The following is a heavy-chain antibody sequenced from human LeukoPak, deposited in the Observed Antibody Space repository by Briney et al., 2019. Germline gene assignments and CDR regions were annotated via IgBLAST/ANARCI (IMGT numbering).Heavy chain of an antibody. CDR3: ARDRGDYYDSSGYYYD. J-gene: IGHJ4*02. CDR1: GGSISSSSYY. V-gene: IGHV4-39*07. Sequence: SETLSLTCSLSGGSISSSSYYWGWVRQPPGKGLEWIGSIYYSGSTYYNPSLKSRVTISVGTSKNQFSLKLSSVTAADTAVYYCARDRGDYYDSSGYYYDWGQGTLVTVSS. D-gene: IGHD3-22*01. CDR2: IYYSGST.